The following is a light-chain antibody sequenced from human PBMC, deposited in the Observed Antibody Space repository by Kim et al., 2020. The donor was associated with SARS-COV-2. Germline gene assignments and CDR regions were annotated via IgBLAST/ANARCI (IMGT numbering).Light chain of an antibody. V-gene: IGKV3-20*01. CDR3: HQYAASPLT. Sequence: SPGERAILSCRGREGVDKNYLAWYQQQPGQSPRLRMYDASTRATGTPDRFSGSVSGTDFTLTISRLEPEDFAVYHCHQYAASPLTFGGGTKVDIK. CDR1: EGVDKNY. J-gene: IGKJ4*01. CDR2: DAS.